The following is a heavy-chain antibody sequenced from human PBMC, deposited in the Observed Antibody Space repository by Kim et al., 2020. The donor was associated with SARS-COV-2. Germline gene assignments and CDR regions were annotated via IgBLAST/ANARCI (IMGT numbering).Heavy chain of an antibody. J-gene: IGHJ5*02. Sequence: SQNLQGRVTFTRDTSETTAYMELTSLTFKDTAVYYCAREGSGSYNWLDPWGQGTLVTVSS. CDR3: AREGSGSYNWLDP. D-gene: IGHD3-10*01. V-gene: IGHV1-3*01.